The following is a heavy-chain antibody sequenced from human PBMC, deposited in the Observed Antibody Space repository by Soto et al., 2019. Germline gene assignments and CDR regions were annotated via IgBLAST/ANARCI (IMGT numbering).Heavy chain of an antibody. CDR1: GGTFSSYA. D-gene: IGHD6-13*01. J-gene: IGHJ6*02. V-gene: IGHV1-69*12. CDR2: IIPIFGTA. Sequence: QVQLVQSGAEVKKPGSSVKVSCKASGGTFSSYAISWVRQAPGQGLEWMGGIIPIFGTANYAQKFQGRVTITADESTSTDYMERSSLRSEDTVVYYGANSWYGDYYYYGMDVWGQGTTVTVSS. CDR3: ANSWYGDYYYYGMDV.